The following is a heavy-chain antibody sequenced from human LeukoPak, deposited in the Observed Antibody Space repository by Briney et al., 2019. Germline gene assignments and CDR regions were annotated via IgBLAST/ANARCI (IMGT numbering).Heavy chain of an antibody. CDR1: GFTFSSCS. J-gene: IGHJ4*02. V-gene: IGHV3-48*02. D-gene: IGHD2-2*01. CDR3: ARDSRYCSSANCYFDY. CDR2: ISSSSSTI. Sequence: PGGSLRLSCAASGFTFSSCSMNWVRQAPGKGLEWVSFISSSSSTIYYTDSVRGRFTISRDNAKNSLYLQMNNLRDEDTAVYYCARDSRYCSSANCYFDYWGQGTLVTVSS.